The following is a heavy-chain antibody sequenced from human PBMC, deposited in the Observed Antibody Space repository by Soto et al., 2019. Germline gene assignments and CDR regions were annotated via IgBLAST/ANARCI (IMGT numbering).Heavy chain of an antibody. J-gene: IGHJ6*02. Sequence: QVQLVQSGAEVKKPGASVKVSCKASGYTFTSYGISWVRQAPGQGLEWMGWIRVYNGNTNYAQKLQGRVTMTTDTSTSTAYMEPRSLRSDDTAVYYCASSWFGESPRDYYYYGMDVWGQGTTVTVSS. CDR3: ASSWFGESPRDYYYYGMDV. CDR1: GYTFTSYG. CDR2: IRVYNGNT. V-gene: IGHV1-18*01. D-gene: IGHD3-10*01.